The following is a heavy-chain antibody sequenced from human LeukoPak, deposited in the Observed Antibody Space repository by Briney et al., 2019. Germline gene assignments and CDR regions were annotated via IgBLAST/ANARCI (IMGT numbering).Heavy chain of an antibody. V-gene: IGHV3-21*01. Sequence: GGSLRLSCAASGFTFSSYSMNWVRQAPGKGLEWVSSISSSSSYIYYADSVKGRFTISRDNAKNSLYLQMNSLRAEDTAVYYCARVRSYCSSTSCYFDYWGQGTLVTVSS. D-gene: IGHD2-2*01. J-gene: IGHJ4*02. CDR3: ARVRSYCSSTSCYFDY. CDR1: GFTFSSYS. CDR2: ISSSSSYI.